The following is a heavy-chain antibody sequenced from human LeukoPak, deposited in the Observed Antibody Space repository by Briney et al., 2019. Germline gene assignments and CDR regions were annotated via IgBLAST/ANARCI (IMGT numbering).Heavy chain of an antibody. CDR3: ANGRKQWLARVWYFDY. CDR1: GFTFSTYA. V-gene: IGHV3-74*01. Sequence: GGSLRLSCAASGFTFSTYAVSWVRQAPGKGLVWVSRINSDGSSTSYADSVKGRFTISRDNAKNTLYLQMNSLRAEDTAVYYCANGRKQWLARVWYFDYWGQGTLVTVSS. J-gene: IGHJ4*02. CDR2: INSDGSST. D-gene: IGHD6-19*01.